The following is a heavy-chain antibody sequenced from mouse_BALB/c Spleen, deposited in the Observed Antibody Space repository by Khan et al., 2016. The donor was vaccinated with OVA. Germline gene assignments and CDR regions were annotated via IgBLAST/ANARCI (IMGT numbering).Heavy chain of an antibody. V-gene: IGHV5-6-5*01. D-gene: IGHD2-1*01. J-gene: IGHJ2*01. CDR3: ARGLGSTFDY. CDR1: GFTFSNYA. Sequence: EVELVESGGGLVKPGGSLKLSCAASGFTFSNYAMSWVRQTPEKRLEWVASISSADSIYYPDSVKGRFTISRDNARNILYLQSSSLRSEDTAIYYCARGLGSTFDYWGHGTTLTVSS. CDR2: ISSADSI.